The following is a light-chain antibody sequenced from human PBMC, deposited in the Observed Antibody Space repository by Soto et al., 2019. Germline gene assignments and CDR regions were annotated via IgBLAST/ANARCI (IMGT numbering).Light chain of an antibody. Sequence: DIQMTQSPSSLSASVGDRITITCQASQDISDSLNWYQQKPGRAPNLLIYDASNLEIGVPSRFSGSGSGTDFTFTITGLQPEDIATYYCHQYTNPPLTFGGGTKVDIK. CDR1: QDISDS. CDR2: DAS. V-gene: IGKV1-33*01. CDR3: HQYTNPPLT. J-gene: IGKJ4*01.